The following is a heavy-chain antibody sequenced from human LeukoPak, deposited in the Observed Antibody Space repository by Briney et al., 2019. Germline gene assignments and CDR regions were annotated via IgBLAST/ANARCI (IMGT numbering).Heavy chain of an antibody. Sequence: SETLSLTCTVSGGSISSYYWSWIRQPPGKGLEWIGYIYYSGNTSYNPSLKSRVTISVDTSKNQFSLKLSSVTAADTAVYYCARIRIAVAGTRLFDPWGQGTLVTVSS. D-gene: IGHD6-19*01. CDR1: GGSISSYY. J-gene: IGHJ5*02. V-gene: IGHV4-59*01. CDR3: ARIRIAVAGTRLFDP. CDR2: IYYSGNT.